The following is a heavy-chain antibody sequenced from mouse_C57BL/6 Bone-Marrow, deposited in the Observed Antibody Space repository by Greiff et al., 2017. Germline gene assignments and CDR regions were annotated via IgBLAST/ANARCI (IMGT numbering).Heavy chain of an antibody. CDR3: ARRGWLLRYWYFDV. V-gene: IGHV5-6*02. D-gene: IGHD2-3*01. CDR2: ISSGGSYT. J-gene: IGHJ1*03. Sequence: EVKLVESGGDLVKPGGSLKLSCAASGFTFSSYGMSWVRQTPDKRLEWVATISSGGSYTYYPASVKGRFTISRDNAKNTLYLQMSSLKSEDTAMYYCARRGWLLRYWYFDVWGTGTTVTVSS. CDR1: GFTFSSYG.